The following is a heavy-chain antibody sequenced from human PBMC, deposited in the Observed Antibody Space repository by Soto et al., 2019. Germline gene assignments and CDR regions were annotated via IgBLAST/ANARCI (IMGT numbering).Heavy chain of an antibody. CDR2: INPFGGSA. J-gene: IGHJ4*02. CDR3: ARIRSCGGDCYYFDL. Sequence: QVQLVQSGAEVKKPGASVKVSCTASGYSFTSYGIHWVRQAPGQGLEWMGLINPFGGSASHAQNFQGRVSMTRDTSTRTVYMDVSSLRSEYTAKYYCARIRSCGGDCYYFDLWGQGTLVTVSS. D-gene: IGHD2-21*02. V-gene: IGHV1-46*01. CDR1: GYSFTSYG.